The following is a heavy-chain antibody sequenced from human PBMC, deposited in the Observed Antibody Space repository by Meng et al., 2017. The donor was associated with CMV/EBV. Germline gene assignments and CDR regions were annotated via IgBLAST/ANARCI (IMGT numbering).Heavy chain of an antibody. Sequence: GGSLRLSCAAPEFIFNYYGMHWLRQAPGKGLEWLSFIDIDGTQRHNADIVWGRFIVSKDKSKNTVFLEMNSLRVGDMAVYYCVGHQGGPRDGVRLVWGQGTQVTVSS. J-gene: IGHJ4*02. CDR3: VGHQGGPRDGVRLV. CDR1: EFIFNYYG. CDR2: IDIDGTQR. D-gene: IGHD3-10*01. V-gene: IGHV3-30*02.